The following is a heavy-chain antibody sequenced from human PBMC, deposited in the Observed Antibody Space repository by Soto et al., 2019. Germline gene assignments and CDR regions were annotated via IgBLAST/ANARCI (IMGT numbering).Heavy chain of an antibody. V-gene: IGHV4-30-4*01. CDR1: GGSISSGNYY. D-gene: IGHD2-21*02. CDR3: ARGVGSDGDAFDI. J-gene: IGHJ3*02. CDR2: IYYSGST. Sequence: PSETPSLTCNVFGGSISSGNYYWSWVRQPPGKGLEWIGYIYYSGSTYYNPSLKSRVTISLDTSKNQFSLKLSSVTAADTAVYYCARGVGSDGDAFDIWGQGTMVTVSS.